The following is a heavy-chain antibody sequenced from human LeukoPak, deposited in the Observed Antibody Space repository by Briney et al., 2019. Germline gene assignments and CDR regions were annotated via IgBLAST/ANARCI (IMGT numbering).Heavy chain of an antibody. J-gene: IGHJ6*02. CDR1: GGSFSGYY. V-gene: IGHV4-34*01. Sequence: PSETLSLTCAVYGGSFSGYYWSWIRQPPGKGLEWIGEINHSGSTNYNPSLKSRVTISVDTSKNQFSLKVSSVTAADTAVYYCASLRLLSSLESGDYYYYYGMDAWGQGTTVTVSS. CDR3: ASLRLLSSLESGDYYYYYGMDA. D-gene: IGHD3-10*01. CDR2: INHSGST.